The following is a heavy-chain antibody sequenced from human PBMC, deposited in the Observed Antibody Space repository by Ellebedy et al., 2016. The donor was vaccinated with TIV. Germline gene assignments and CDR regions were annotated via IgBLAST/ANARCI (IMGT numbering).Heavy chain of an antibody. CDR3: ASGQYYDILTGYYSTAQTRGSDI. CDR2: ICTYGDR. D-gene: IGHD3-9*01. J-gene: IGHJ3*02. Sequence: GESLKISCAASGFTFSSYDMDWVRHVIGKGLELVAVICTYGDRHYPVSVKGRFTISRENAKNSLYLQMHSLGAGDPAVYYCASGQYYDILTGYYSTAQTRGSDIWGKGTRVTVSS. CDR1: GFTFSSYD. V-gene: IGHV3-13*05.